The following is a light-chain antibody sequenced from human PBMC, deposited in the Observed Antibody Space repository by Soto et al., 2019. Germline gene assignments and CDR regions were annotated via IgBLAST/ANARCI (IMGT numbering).Light chain of an antibody. CDR3: QQSYSTPPYT. CDR1: QSISSY. Sequence: DIQMTQSPSSLSASVGDRVTITCRASQSISSYLNWYQQKPGKAPKLLIYAASSFQSGVPSRFSGSGSVTDFTLTISRLQPEDFATYYCQQSYSTPPYTFGQGTKLEIK. V-gene: IGKV1-39*01. CDR2: AAS. J-gene: IGKJ2*01.